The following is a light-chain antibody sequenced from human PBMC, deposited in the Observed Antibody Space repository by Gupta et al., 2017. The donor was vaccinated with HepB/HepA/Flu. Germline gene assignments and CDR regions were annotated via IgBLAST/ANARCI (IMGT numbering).Light chain of an antibody. Sequence: GERATLSCRPSQSVHSIYLAWYQQKPGQAPRLLIYSASNSATGVPERFSGSGSGTDFTLTISRLEPEDFAVYYCQQYGNSPRTFGEGTKVEIK. CDR2: SAS. CDR1: QSVHSIY. V-gene: IGKV3-20*01. CDR3: QQYGNSPRT. J-gene: IGKJ4*01.